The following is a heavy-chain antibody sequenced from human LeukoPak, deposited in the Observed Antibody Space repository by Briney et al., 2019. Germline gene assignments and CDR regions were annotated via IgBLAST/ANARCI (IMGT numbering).Heavy chain of an antibody. J-gene: IGHJ6*03. CDR1: GGSISSYY. CDR2: IYYSGST. D-gene: IGHD3-10*01. Sequence: SETLSLTCTVSGGSISSYYWSWIRQPPGKRLECIGYIYYSGSTNYNPSLKSRVTISVDTSKNQFSLKLSSVTAADTAVYYCARRGFRYYYYMDVWGKGTTVTVSS. CDR3: ARRGFRYYYYMDV. V-gene: IGHV4-59*08.